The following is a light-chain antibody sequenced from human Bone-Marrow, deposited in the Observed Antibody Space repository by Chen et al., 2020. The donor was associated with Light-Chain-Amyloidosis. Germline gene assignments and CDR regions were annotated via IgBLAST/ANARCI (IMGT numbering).Light chain of an antibody. V-gene: IGLV3-21*02. CDR3: QVWDRSSDRPV. Sequence: SDVLTQPSSASVAPGQTAPIACGGNNIGSTRVHWYQQTPGQAPLLVVYYDSDRPSGIPERLSGSNSGNTATLTISRVEAGDEADYYCQVWDRSSDRPVCGGGTKLTVL. J-gene: IGLJ3*02. CDR2: YDS. CDR1: NIGSTR.